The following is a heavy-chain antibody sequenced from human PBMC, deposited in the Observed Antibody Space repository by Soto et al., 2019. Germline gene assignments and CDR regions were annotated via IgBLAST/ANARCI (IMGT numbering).Heavy chain of an antibody. CDR2: ISAYNGNT. Sequence: ASVKVSCKASGYTFTSYGISWVRQAPGQGLEWMGWISAYNGNTNYAQKLQGRVTMTTDTSTSTAYMELRSLRSDDTAVYYCVRGLLGYCSSTSCYHFDYWGQGTLVTVSS. CDR1: GYTFTSYG. V-gene: IGHV1-18*01. J-gene: IGHJ4*02. CDR3: VRGLLGYCSSTSCYHFDY. D-gene: IGHD2-2*01.